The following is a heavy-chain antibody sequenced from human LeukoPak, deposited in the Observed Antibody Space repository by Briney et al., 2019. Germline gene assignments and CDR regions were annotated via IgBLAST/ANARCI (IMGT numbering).Heavy chain of an antibody. Sequence: SETLSLTCTVSGGSISSYYWSWIRQPPGKGLEWIGYIYYSGSTNYNPSLKSRVTISVDTSKNQFSLKLSSVTAADTAVYYCARSQLLWFGEVYFDYWGQGTLVTVSS. D-gene: IGHD3-10*01. CDR2: IYYSGST. CDR3: ARSQLLWFGEVYFDY. CDR1: GGSISSYY. V-gene: IGHV4-59*01. J-gene: IGHJ4*02.